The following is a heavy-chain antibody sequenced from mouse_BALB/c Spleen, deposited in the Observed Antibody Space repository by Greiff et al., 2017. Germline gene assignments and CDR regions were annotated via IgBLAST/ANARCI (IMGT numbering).Heavy chain of an antibody. D-gene: IGHD2-14*01. CDR2: ILPGSGST. CDR3: ARGVPPYYFDY. J-gene: IGHJ2*01. V-gene: IGHV1-9*01. Sequence: QVQLQQSGAELMKPGASVKISCKATGYTFSSYWIEWVKQRPGHGLEWIGEILPGSGSTNYNEKFKGKATFTADTSSNTAYMQLSSLTSEDSAVYYCARGVPPYYFDYWGQGTTLTVSS. CDR1: GYTFSSYW.